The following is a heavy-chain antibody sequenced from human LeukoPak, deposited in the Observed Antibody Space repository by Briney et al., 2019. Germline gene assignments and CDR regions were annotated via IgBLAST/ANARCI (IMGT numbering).Heavy chain of an antibody. V-gene: IGHV4-39*01. D-gene: IGHD3-3*01. CDR3: ARLNYDFWNAYYYYYMDV. CDR2: IYYSGST. Sequence: NPSETLSLTCTVSGVSISSSSYYWGWIRQPPGKGLEWIGSIYYSGSTYYNPSLKSRVTISVDTSKNQFSLKLSSVTAADTAVYYCARLNYDFWNAYYYYYMDVWGKGTTVTVSS. CDR1: GVSISSSSYY. J-gene: IGHJ6*03.